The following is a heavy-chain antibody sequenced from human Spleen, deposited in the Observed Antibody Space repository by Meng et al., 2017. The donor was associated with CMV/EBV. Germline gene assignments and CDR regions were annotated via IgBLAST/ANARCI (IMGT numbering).Heavy chain of an antibody. Sequence: ASGFTFSSYAMHWVRQAPGKGLEWVAVISYDGSNKYYADSVKGRFTISRDNSKNTLYLQMNSLRAEDTAVYYCARGGSRVYYGMDGWGQGTTVTVSS. J-gene: IGHJ6*02. V-gene: IGHV3-30*04. CDR1: GFTFSSYA. D-gene: IGHD3-10*01. CDR2: ISYDGSNK. CDR3: ARGGSRVYYGMDG.